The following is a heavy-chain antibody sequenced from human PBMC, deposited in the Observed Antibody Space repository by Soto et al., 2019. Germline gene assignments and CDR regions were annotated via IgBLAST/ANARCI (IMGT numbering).Heavy chain of an antibody. CDR2: ISYDGSNK. V-gene: IGHV3-30*18. Sequence: ESVGGVVQPGRSLRLSCAASGFTFSSYGMHWVRQAPGKGLEWVAVISYDGSNKYYADSVKGRFTISRDNSKNTLYLQMNSLRAEDTAVYYCAKAKVIAARPGPFDYWGQGTLVTVSS. CDR1: GFTFSSYG. D-gene: IGHD6-6*01. CDR3: AKAKVIAARPGPFDY. J-gene: IGHJ4*02.